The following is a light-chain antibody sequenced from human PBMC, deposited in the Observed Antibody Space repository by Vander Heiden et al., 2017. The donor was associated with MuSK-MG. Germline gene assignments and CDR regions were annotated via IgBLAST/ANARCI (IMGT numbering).Light chain of an antibody. CDR3: QQYNDWPLT. V-gene: IGKV3D-15*01. Sequence: EIVLTQSPATLSVSPGEGATLSCRASQSVSGNLAWYQQRPGQAPRLLIYGASTKAPGVPARFSGSGFGTEFTLVVSSLQSEDFAYYYCQQYNDWPLTFGRGTKVEIK. J-gene: IGKJ1*01. CDR1: QSVSGN. CDR2: GAS.